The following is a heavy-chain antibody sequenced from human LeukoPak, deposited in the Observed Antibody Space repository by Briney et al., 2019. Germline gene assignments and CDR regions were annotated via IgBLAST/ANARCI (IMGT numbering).Heavy chain of an antibody. CDR3: ARDRGNIAAAGLTVEYFQH. V-gene: IGHV3-30-3*01. Sequence: TGRSLRLSCEASGFTFSNFAVHWVRQSPDKGLQWVAMISSDGRDAFYRDSVKGRFSMSRDNSKNILYLQMNSLRSEDTAVYYCARDRGNIAAAGLTVEYFQHWGQGTLVTVSS. CDR1: GFTFSNFA. CDR2: ISSDGRDA. D-gene: IGHD6-13*01. J-gene: IGHJ1*01.